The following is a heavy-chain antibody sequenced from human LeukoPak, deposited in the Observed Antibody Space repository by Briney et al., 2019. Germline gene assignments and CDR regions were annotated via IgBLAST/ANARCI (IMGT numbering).Heavy chain of an antibody. Sequence: ASVKVSCKASGYTFTGYYMHWVRQAPGQGLEWMGWINLNSGGTNYAQKFQGRVTMTRDTSISTAYMELSRLRSDDTAVYYCARDPGYYYDSSGLFDPWGQGTLVTVSS. D-gene: IGHD3-22*01. CDR1: GYTFTGYY. V-gene: IGHV1-2*02. J-gene: IGHJ5*02. CDR3: ARDPGYYYDSSGLFDP. CDR2: INLNSGGT.